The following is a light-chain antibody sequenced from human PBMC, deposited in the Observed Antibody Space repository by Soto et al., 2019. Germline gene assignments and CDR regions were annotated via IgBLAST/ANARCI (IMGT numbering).Light chain of an antibody. CDR2: DVS. Sequence: QSALTQPASVSVSPGQSITISCTGTSSDVGGYNFVSWYQQHPGKAPKLMIYDVSNRPSGVSNRFSGSKSGNTASLTISGLQAEDEADYYCSSYSSSSTLEVFGTGPKLTVL. CDR3: SSYSSSSTLEV. CDR1: SSDVGGYNF. V-gene: IGLV2-14*01. J-gene: IGLJ1*01.